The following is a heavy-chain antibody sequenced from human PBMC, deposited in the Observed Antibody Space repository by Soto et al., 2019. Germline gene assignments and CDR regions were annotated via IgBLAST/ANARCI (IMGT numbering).Heavy chain of an antibody. D-gene: IGHD2-15*01. J-gene: IGHJ5*02. CDR2: IYYSGST. V-gene: IGHV4-59*01. Sequence: SETLSLTCTVSGFSISSYYWSWIRQPPGKGLEWIGYIYYSGSTNYNPSLKSRVTISVDTSKNQFSLKLSSVTVADTAVYYCARENCSGGSCYSDPWFDPWGQGTLVTVSS. CDR3: ARENCSGGSCYSDPWFDP. CDR1: GFSISSYY.